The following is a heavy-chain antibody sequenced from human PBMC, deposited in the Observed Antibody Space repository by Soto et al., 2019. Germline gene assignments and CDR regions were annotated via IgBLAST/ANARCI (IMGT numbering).Heavy chain of an antibody. V-gene: IGHV4-30-2*01. Sequence: SETLSLTCAVSGGSISSGGYSWSWIRQPPGKGLEWIGYIYHSGTTYYNPSLKSRVTISVDRSKNQFSLKLNSVTAADTAVYYYARVPDYWGQGTLDTVSS. J-gene: IGHJ4*02. CDR3: ARVPDY. D-gene: IGHD2-2*01. CDR1: GGSISSGGYS. CDR2: IYHSGTT.